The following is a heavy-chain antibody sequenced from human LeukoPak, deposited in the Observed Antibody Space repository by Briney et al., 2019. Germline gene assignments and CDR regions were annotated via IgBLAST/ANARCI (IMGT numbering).Heavy chain of an antibody. CDR3: ARVIAVAGPFDY. D-gene: IGHD6-19*01. CDR2: ISWNSGSI. Sequence: PGGSLRLSCAASGFTFDDYAMHWVRQAPGKGLEWVSGISWNSGSIGYADSVKGRFTISRDNAKNSLYLQMNSLRAEDTAVYYCARVIAVAGPFDYWGQGTLVTVSS. J-gene: IGHJ4*02. V-gene: IGHV3-9*01. CDR1: GFTFDDYA.